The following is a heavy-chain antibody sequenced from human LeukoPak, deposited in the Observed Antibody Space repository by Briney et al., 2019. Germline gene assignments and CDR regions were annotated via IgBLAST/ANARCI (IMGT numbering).Heavy chain of an antibody. Sequence: GGSPRLSCAASGFTFSSYSMNWVRQAPGKGLEWVSSISSSSSYIYYADSVKGRFTISRDNAKNSLYLQMNSLRAEDTAVYYCARDSSSWPDDAFDIWGQGTMVTVSS. V-gene: IGHV3-21*01. CDR1: GFTFSSYS. CDR3: ARDSSSWPDDAFDI. D-gene: IGHD6-13*01. J-gene: IGHJ3*02. CDR2: ISSSSSYI.